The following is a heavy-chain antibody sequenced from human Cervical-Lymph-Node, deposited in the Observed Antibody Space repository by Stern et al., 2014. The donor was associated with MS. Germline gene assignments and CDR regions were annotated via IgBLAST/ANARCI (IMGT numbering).Heavy chain of an antibody. V-gene: IGHV2-5*01. J-gene: IGHJ3*02. D-gene: IGHD6-13*01. CDR2: FYWNGDK. CDR3: AHNFGPAGNLDNAFDI. Sequence: QVTLKESGPTLVKPTQTLTLTCTFSGFSLSTSGVSVAWIRQPPGKALEWLAVFYWNGDKRYNPSLKSRVTITKDTSENQVVLKMTSMAPVDTATYYCAHNFGPAGNLDNAFDIWGRGTMVTVSS. CDR1: GFSLSTSGVS.